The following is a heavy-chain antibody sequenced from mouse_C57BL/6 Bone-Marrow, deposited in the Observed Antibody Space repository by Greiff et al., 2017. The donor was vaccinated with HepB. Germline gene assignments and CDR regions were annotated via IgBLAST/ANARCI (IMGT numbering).Heavy chain of an antibody. J-gene: IGHJ3*01. CDR3: ARGFRRRGWFAY. Sequence: VQLQQPGAELVKPGASVKLSCKASGYTFTSYWMHWVKQRPGQGLEWIGMIHPNSGSTNYNEKFKSKATLTVDKSSSTAYMQLSSLTSEDSAVYYCARGFRRRGWFAYWGQGTLVTVSA. CDR1: GYTFTSYW. CDR2: IHPNSGST. V-gene: IGHV1-64*01.